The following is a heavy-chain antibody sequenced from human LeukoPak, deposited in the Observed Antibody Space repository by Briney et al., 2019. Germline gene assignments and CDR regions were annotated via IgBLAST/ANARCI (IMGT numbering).Heavy chain of an antibody. J-gene: IGHJ3*01. Sequence: GGSLRLSCAVSGFTVSSNYMSWVRQAPGKGLEWVSVIYSGGSTYYADSVKGRFTISRDNSKNPLYLQMNSLRAGDTAVYYCARWAAVLSVCGQGTMVSVSS. D-gene: IGHD1-14*01. CDR3: ARWAAVLSV. V-gene: IGHV3-53*01. CDR2: IYSGGST. CDR1: GFTVSSNY.